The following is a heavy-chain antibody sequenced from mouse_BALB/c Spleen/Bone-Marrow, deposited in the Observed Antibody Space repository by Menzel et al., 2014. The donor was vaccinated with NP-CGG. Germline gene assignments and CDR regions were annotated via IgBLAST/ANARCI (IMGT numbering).Heavy chain of an antibody. CDR1: GFTFSSFG. D-gene: IGHD2-12*01. CDR2: ISSGSSTI. CDR3: ARTTYYATDY. Sequence: EVMLVESGGGLVQPGGSRKLSCAASGFTFSSFGMHWVRQAPEKGLEWVAYISSGSSTIYYADTVKGRFTISRDNPKNTLFLQMTSLRSEDTAMYYCARTTYYATDYWGQGTSVTVSS. J-gene: IGHJ4*01. V-gene: IGHV5-17*02.